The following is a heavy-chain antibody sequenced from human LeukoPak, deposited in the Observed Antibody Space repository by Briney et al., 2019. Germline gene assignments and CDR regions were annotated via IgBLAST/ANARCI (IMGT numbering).Heavy chain of an antibody. CDR3: ARENVYDFWSGYYQNWFDP. CDR2: IYTSGST. J-gene: IGHJ5*02. Sequence: SETLSLTCTVSGGSISSYYWSWIRQPAGKGLEWIGRIYTSGSTNYNPSLKSRVTMSVDTSKNQFSLKLSSVTAADAAVYYCARENVYDFWSGYYQNWFDPWGQGTLVTVSS. V-gene: IGHV4-4*07. D-gene: IGHD3-3*01. CDR1: GGSISSYY.